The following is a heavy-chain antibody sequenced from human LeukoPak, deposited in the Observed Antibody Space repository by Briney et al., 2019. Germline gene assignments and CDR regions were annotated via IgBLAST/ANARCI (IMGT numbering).Heavy chain of an antibody. V-gene: IGHV3-21*01. CDR1: GFTFSSYS. Sequence: PGGSLRLSCAASGFTFSSYSMNWVRQAPGKGLEWVSSISSSSSYIYYADSVKGRFTISRDNAKNSLYLQMNSLRAEDTAVYYCARVSTMIGYFDYWGQGTLVTVSS. D-gene: IGHD3-22*01. CDR2: ISSSSSYI. CDR3: ARVSTMIGYFDY. J-gene: IGHJ4*02.